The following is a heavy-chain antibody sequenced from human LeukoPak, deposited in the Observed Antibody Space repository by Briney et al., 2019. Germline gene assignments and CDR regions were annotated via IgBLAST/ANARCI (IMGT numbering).Heavy chain of an antibody. V-gene: IGHV1-2*02. CDR1: GYTFTDYY. CDR2: INPNSGGT. CDR3: ARDHCTSSGCYEYYYYGVDV. D-gene: IGHD2-2*01. J-gene: IGHJ6*02. Sequence: ASVKVSCKASGYTFTDYYIQWVRQAPGQGLGWMGWINPNSGGTNSAQKFQGRVTMTRDTSVSTAYMELSRLRSDDTAVYYCARDHCTSSGCYEYYYYGVDVWGQGTTVTVSS.